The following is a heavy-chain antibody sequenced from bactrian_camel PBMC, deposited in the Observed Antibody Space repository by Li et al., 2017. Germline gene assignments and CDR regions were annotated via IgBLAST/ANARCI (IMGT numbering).Heavy chain of an antibody. V-gene: IGHV3S1*01. CDR3: AAARLCTTVLDTVSAYPY. CDR2: IDKGGSTT. CDR1: GYTFTGYS. J-gene: IGHJ4*01. D-gene: IGHD4*01. Sequence: HVQLVESGGNLVQAGGSLRLSCAASGYTFTGYSMGWFRQATGKEPEGVAGIDKGGSTTYYADSVKGRFTISEDKTKHVLTLEMNRLKPEDTGMYYCAAARLCTTVLDTVSAYPYRGQRTQVTVS.